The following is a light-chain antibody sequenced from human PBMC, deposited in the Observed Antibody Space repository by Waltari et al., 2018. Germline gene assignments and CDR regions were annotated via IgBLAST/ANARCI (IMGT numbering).Light chain of an antibody. CDR2: DAS. CDR1: QSFSSY. CDR3: QQRSNWT. V-gene: IGKV3-11*01. J-gene: IGKJ1*01. Sequence: EIVLTQSPATLSLSPGERATLSCRASQSFSSYLAWYQQKPGQAPRLLIYDASNRSTGIPAMFSGSGSGTDFTLTISSLEPEDFAVYYCQQRSNWTFGQGTKVEIK.